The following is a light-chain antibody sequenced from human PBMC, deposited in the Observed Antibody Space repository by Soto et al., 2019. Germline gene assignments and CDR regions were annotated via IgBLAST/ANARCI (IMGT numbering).Light chain of an antibody. Sequence: DIQMTQSPSSLSASVGDRVTITCRASQGISNYLAWYQQKPGKVPKLLIYAASTLQSGVPSRFSGSGSATDFTLTISSLQPEEVATSYCQKYNSAPRTFGQGTKVEIK. CDR1: QGISNY. V-gene: IGKV1-27*01. J-gene: IGKJ1*01. CDR2: AAS. CDR3: QKYNSAPRT.